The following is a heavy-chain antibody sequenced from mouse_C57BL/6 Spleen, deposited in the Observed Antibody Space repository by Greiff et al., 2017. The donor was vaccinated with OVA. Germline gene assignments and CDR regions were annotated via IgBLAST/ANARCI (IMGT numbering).Heavy chain of an antibody. CDR2: INPGSGGT. V-gene: IGHV1-54*01. Sequence: VQLQQSGAELVRPGTSVKVSCKASGYAFTNYLIEWVKQRPGQGLEWIGVINPGSGGTNYNGKFKGKATLTADKSSSTAYMQLSSLTSEDSAVYFCARGDYYGNYVGYWGQGTTLTVSS. J-gene: IGHJ2*01. D-gene: IGHD2-1*01. CDR3: ARGDYYGNYVGY. CDR1: GYAFTNYL.